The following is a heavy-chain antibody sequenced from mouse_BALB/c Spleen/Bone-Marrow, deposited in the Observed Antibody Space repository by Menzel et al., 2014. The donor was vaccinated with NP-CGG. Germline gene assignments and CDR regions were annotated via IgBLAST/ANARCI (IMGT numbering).Heavy chain of an antibody. CDR1: GYTLTSYW. CDR3: ARESYYYENYAMTT. D-gene: IGHD1-1*01. Sequence: DLVKPGASVKLSCKASGYTLTSYWINWIKQRPGQGLEWIGRIAPGSGSTYYNEMFKGKATLTVDTSSSTAYIQLSSLSSEDSAVYFCARESYYYENYAMTTGVKEPQSPSPQ. J-gene: IGHJ4*01. V-gene: IGHV1S41*01. CDR2: IAPGSGST.